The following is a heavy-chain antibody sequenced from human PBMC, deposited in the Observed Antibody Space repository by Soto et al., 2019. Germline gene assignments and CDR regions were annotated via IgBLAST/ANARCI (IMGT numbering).Heavy chain of an antibody. CDR3: ARFPRDV. CDR2: IWYDGSNK. CDR1: GFMFSGYG. Sequence: HVQLVESGGGVVQPGRSLRLSCAASGFMFSGYGMHWVRQAPGKGLEWVAVIWYDGSNKYYADSVKGRFTISRDNSKNTLFLQMNSLRAEDTAVYFCARFPRDVWGQGTTVTVSS. V-gene: IGHV3-33*01. J-gene: IGHJ6*02.